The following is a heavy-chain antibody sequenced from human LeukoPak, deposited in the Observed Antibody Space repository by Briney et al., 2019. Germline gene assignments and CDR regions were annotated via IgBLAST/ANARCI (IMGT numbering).Heavy chain of an antibody. Sequence: PGGSLRLSCAASGFTFSSYAMSWVRQAPGKGLEWVSGISTSGGTTSYAESVKGRFTVSRNNPTNTISMEMNSLRDEDTAVYYCAVIHRYSDGSGYWVGWGQGTLVTVSS. CDR3: AVIHRYSDGSGYWVG. J-gene: IGHJ4*02. D-gene: IGHD3-22*01. CDR1: GFTFSSYA. V-gene: IGHV3-23*01. CDR2: ISTSGGTT.